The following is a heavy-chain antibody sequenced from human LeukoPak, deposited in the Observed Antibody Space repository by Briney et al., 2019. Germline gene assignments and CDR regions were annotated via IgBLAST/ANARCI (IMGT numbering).Heavy chain of an antibody. CDR3: AKDLSGYSSSSWLDY. Sequence: GGSLRLSCAASGFTFSSYAMSWVRQPQGKGLEWVAFIRYEGSDKYYADSVKGRFTISRDNSKNTLYLQMNSLRAEDTVVYYCAKDLSGYSSSSWLDYWGQGTLVTVSS. D-gene: IGHD6-6*01. V-gene: IGHV3-30*02. CDR2: IRYEGSDK. J-gene: IGHJ4*02. CDR1: GFTFSSYA.